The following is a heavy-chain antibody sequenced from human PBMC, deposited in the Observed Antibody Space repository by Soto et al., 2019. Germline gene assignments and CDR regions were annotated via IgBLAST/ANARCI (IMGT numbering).Heavy chain of an antibody. Sequence: GGSLRLSCAASGFTFSSYGMHWVRQAPGKGLEWVAVIWYDGSNKYYADSVKGRFTISRDNSKNTLYLQMNSLRAEDTAVYYCARGPDMITFGGSYYYMDVWGKGTTVTVSS. J-gene: IGHJ6*03. D-gene: IGHD3-16*01. CDR3: ARGPDMITFGGSYYYMDV. CDR1: GFTFSSYG. CDR2: IWYDGSNK. V-gene: IGHV3-33*01.